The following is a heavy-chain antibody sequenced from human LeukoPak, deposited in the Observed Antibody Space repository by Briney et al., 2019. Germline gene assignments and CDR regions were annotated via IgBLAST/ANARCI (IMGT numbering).Heavy chain of an antibody. J-gene: IGHJ4*02. CDR1: GFAFSSYG. Sequence: PGRSLRLSCAASGFAFSSYGMHWVRQAPGKGLERVAVIWYDGSNKYYADSVKGRFTISRDNSKNTLYLQMNSLRAEDTAVYYCARDRFYSSGHVDYWGQGTLVTVSS. D-gene: IGHD6-19*01. V-gene: IGHV3-33*01. CDR2: IWYDGSNK. CDR3: ARDRFYSSGHVDY.